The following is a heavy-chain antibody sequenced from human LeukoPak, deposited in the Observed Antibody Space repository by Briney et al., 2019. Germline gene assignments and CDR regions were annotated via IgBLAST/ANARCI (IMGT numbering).Heavy chain of an antibody. D-gene: IGHD4-23*01. CDR2: INQDVSET. V-gene: IGHV3-7*01. Sequence: PGGSLRLSCAASGFTFSSYWMSWVRQAPGKGLEWVANINQDVSETNYVDSVKGRFTISRDNAKNPLYLQMTSLRVEDTAVYYCARDRGYSSFDYWGQGTLVTVSS. CDR1: GFTFSSYW. J-gene: IGHJ4*02. CDR3: ARDRGYSSFDY.